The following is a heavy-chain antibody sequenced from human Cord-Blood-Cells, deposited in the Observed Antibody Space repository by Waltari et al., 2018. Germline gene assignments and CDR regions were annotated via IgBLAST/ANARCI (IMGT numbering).Heavy chain of an antibody. V-gene: IGHV5-51*01. J-gene: IGHJ6*02. CDR3: ARRSGSYYYYYGMDV. D-gene: IGHD1-26*01. CDR2: IYPGDSDT. Sequence: EVQLVQSGAEVKKPGESLKISCKGSGYSFTSYWIGWGRQMPGKGLEWMGIIYPGDSDTRYSPSFQGQVTISADKSISTAYLQWSSLKASDTAMYYCARRSGSYYYYYGMDVWGQGTTVTVSS. CDR1: GYSFTSYW.